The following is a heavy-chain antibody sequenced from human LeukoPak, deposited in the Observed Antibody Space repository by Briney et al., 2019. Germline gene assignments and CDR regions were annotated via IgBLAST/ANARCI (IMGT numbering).Heavy chain of an antibody. CDR3: ARESIAVAGTVDLFDY. CDR2: IYYSGST. V-gene: IGHV4-39*07. D-gene: IGHD6-19*01. Sequence: SETLSLTCIVSGGSISSSSYYWGWIRQPPGKGLEWIGSIYYSGSTYYNPSLKSRVTISVDTSKNQFSLKLSSVTAADTAVYYCARESIAVAGTVDLFDYWGQGTLVTVSS. CDR1: GGSISSSSYY. J-gene: IGHJ4*02.